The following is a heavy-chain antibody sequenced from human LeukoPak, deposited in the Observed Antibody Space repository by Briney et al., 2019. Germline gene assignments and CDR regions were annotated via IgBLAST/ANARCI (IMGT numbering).Heavy chain of an antibody. Sequence: SVKVSCKASGGTLSSYAISWVRQAPGQGLEWMGGIIPIFGTANYAQKFQGRVTITADKSTSTAYMELSSLRSEDTAVYYCARDYYDSSGYSYFDYWGQGTLVTVSS. CDR1: GGTLSSYA. CDR3: ARDYYDSSGYSYFDY. D-gene: IGHD3-22*01. CDR2: IIPIFGTA. V-gene: IGHV1-69*06. J-gene: IGHJ4*02.